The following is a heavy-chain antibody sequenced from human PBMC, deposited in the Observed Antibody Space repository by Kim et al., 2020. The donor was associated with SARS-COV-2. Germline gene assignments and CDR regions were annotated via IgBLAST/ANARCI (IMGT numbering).Heavy chain of an antibody. CDR3: GRMILVREFTYYGMDV. V-gene: IGHV3-33*05. J-gene: IGHJ6*02. CDR1: GFTFNTYG. Sequence: GGSLRLSCAASGFTFNTYGMHWVRQAPGKGLEWVAVISFDGSNTYYADSVKGRFTISRDNSKNTLHLQMNSLRDEDTAVYYCGRMILVREFTYYGMDVWGQGTTVTVSS. CDR2: ISFDGSNT. D-gene: IGHD3-10*01.